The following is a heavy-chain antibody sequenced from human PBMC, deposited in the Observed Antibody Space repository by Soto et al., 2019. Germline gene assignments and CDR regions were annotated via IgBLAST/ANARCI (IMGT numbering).Heavy chain of an antibody. CDR1: GFTFSSYA. D-gene: IGHD1-26*01. CDR2: ISYDGSNK. CDR3: AKTARYSGSYLDY. J-gene: IGHJ4*02. V-gene: IGHV3-30*18. Sequence: QVQLVESGGGVVQPGRSLRLSCAASGFTFSSYAMHWVRQAPGKGLEWVAVISYDGSNKYYADSVKGRFTISRDNSKDTLYLQMNSLRTEDTAVFYCAKTARYSGSYLDYWGQGTLVTFAS.